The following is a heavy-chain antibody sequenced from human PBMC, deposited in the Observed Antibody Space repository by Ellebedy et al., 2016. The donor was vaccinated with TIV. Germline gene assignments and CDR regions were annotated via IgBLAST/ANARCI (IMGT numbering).Heavy chain of an antibody. CDR3: AKVLYDFWTGYDKHMDV. CDR1: GFTFSRYG. Sequence: GESLKISXAASGFTFSRYGMHWVRQARGKGLEWVAVISYDESHKYYADSVKGRFTISRDNSKNTLYLQMNSLRVEDTAVYYCAKVLYDFWTGYDKHMDVWGKGTTVTVSS. V-gene: IGHV3-30*18. J-gene: IGHJ6*03. CDR2: ISYDESHK. D-gene: IGHD3-3*01.